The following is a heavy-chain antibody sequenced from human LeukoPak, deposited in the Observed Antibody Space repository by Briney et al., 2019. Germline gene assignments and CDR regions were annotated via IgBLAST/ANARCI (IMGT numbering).Heavy chain of an antibody. CDR3: ARDNSVGDTAWWFDP. V-gene: IGHV1-46*01. Sequence: ASVKVSCKASGYTFTSYYMHWVRQAPGQGLEWMGLINPSGSSTSYAQKFQGRLSLTRDMSTSTDYMELSRLRSEDTAVYYCARDNSVGDTAWWFDPWGQGTLVTVSS. CDR1: GYTFTSYY. CDR2: INPSGSST. D-gene: IGHD1-26*01. J-gene: IGHJ5*02.